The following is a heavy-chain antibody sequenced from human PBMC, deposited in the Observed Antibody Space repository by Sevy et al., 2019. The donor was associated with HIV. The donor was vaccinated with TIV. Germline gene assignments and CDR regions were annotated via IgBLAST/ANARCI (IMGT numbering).Heavy chain of an antibody. CDR1: GFSFSQYA. J-gene: IGHJ4*02. Sequence: GGSLRLSCATSGFSFSQYAFHWVRQAPGKGLDWVSFISYDGSYKKYADSVKGRFTISGDNSRNTLYLQMNSLRFDDTAVYYCARIAVTYCTNDCYHRFDYWGQGALVTVSS. V-gene: IGHV3-30*04. D-gene: IGHD2-8*01. CDR2: ISYDGSYK. CDR3: ARIAVTYCTNDCYHRFDY.